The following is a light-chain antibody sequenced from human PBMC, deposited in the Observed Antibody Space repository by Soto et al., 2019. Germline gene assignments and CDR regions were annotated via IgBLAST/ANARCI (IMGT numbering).Light chain of an antibody. CDR3: TSWTTSTTML. Sequence: QSVLTQPASVSGSPGQSITISCTGTSSDIGAYNFVSWYQQHPGKAPKLMLYDVNIRPSGVSNRFSSSKSGNTASLTISGLQAEDEDDYYCTSWTTSTTMLFGVGTKLTVL. CDR1: SSDIGAYNF. J-gene: IGLJ2*01. V-gene: IGLV2-14*03. CDR2: DVN.